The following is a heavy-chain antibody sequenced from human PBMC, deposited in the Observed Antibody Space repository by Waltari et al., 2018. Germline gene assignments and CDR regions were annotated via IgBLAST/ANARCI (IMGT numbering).Heavy chain of an antibody. CDR1: GYTFTSYD. CDR2: MNPNSGNT. J-gene: IGHJ6*02. Sequence: QVQLVQSGAEVKKPGASVKVSCKASGYTFTSYDINWVRQATGQGLEWMGWMNPNSGNTGYAQKFQGRVTMTRNTSISTAYMELSSLRSEDTAVYYWARGTWSGYYISYYYGMDVWGQGTTVTVSS. V-gene: IGHV1-8*01. CDR3: ARGTWSGYYISYYYGMDV. D-gene: IGHD3-3*01.